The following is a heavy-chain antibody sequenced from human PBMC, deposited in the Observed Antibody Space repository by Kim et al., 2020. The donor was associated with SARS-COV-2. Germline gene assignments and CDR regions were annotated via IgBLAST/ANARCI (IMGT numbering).Heavy chain of an antibody. V-gene: IGHV3-23*01. Sequence: GGSLRLSCAASGFTFSSYAMSWVRQAPGKGLEWVSAISGSGGSTYYADSVKGRFTISRDNSKNTLYLQMNSLRAEDTAVYYCAYCSSTSCYGSRYFDLWGRGTLVTVSS. CDR3: AYCSSTSCYGSRYFDL. CDR2: ISGSGGST. CDR1: GFTFSSYA. D-gene: IGHD2-2*01. J-gene: IGHJ2*01.